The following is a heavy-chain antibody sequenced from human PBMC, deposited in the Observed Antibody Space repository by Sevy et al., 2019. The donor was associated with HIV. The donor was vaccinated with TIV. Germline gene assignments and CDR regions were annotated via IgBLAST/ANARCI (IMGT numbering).Heavy chain of an antibody. CDR1: GDTFTNNY. J-gene: IGHJ4*02. V-gene: IGHV1-46*01. CDR2: IDPSAGNA. CDR3: VRADPAQHFDS. Sequence: ASVKVSCKASGDTFTNNYMHSVRQAPGQGLEWMGIIDPSAGNASYAQKFQGRVTMTRDTSTSTLYMDLSSLRSEDTAVYYCVRADPAQHFDSWGQGTLVTVSS.